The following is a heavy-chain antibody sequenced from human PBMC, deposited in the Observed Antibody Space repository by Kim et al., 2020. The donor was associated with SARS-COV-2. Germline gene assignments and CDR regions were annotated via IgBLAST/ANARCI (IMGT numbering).Heavy chain of an antibody. D-gene: IGHD5-12*01. Sequence: ADAVKGRFTISRDNSKNTLYLQMNSLRAEDTAVYYCAKDPHLRNQYGMDVWGQGTTVTVSS. CDR3: AKDPHLRNQYGMDV. V-gene: IGHV3-23*01. J-gene: IGHJ6*02.